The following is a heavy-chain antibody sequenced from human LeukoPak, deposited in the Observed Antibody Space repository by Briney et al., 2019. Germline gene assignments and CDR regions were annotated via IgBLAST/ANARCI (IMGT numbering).Heavy chain of an antibody. CDR1: GLSFCSYG. V-gene: IGHV3-23*01. CDR3: AKGSYYYDSSGYSPAPGD. D-gene: IGHD3-22*01. J-gene: IGHJ4*02. Sequence: GGSLRLSCAASGLSFCSYGMSWVRPAPGQGLGWVSNISGNGASTYYADSVKGRFTISRDNSKNTLHLQMNSLRAEDTAVYYCAKGSYYYDSSGYSPAPGDWGQGTLVTVSS. CDR2: ISGNGAST.